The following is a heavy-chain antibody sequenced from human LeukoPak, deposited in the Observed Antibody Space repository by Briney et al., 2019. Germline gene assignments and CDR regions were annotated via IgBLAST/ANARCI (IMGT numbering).Heavy chain of an antibody. CDR2: ISTSSSYI. CDR3: ARSFSMYSYDASHWRGAFDI. CDR1: GFTFSSYS. Sequence: GGSLRLSCAASGFTFSSYSMNWVRQAPGKGLEWVSSISTSSSYIYYADSVKGRFTISRDNANDSLYLQMNSLRAEDTAVYYCARSFSMYSYDASHWRGAFDIWGHGTMVTVSS. D-gene: IGHD3-22*01. J-gene: IGHJ3*02. V-gene: IGHV3-21*01.